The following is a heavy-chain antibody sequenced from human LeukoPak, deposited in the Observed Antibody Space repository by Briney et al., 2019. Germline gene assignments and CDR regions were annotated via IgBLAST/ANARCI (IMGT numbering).Heavy chain of an antibody. J-gene: IGHJ3*02. Sequence: SVKVSCKASGGTFSSYAISWVRQAPGQGLEWMGRIIPIFGTANYAQKFQGRVTMTTDTSTSTAYMELRSLRSDDTAVYYCARDYYDSSGWPPDAFDIWGQGTMVTVSS. V-gene: IGHV1-69*05. CDR1: GGTFSSYA. D-gene: IGHD3-22*01. CDR3: ARDYYDSSGWPPDAFDI. CDR2: IIPIFGTA.